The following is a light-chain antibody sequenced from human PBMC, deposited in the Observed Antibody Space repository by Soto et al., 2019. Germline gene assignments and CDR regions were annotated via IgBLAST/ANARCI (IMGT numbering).Light chain of an antibody. CDR2: GAS. J-gene: IGKJ1*01. CDR3: HQYGSAPAWT. V-gene: IGKV3-20*01. CDR1: QSISSSY. Sequence: EIVLTQSPGTLSLSPGERATLSCRASQSISSSYLAWYQQKPGQAPRLLIHGASNRATGIPDRFSGAGSGTDFTLTISRLEPEDFAVYYCHQYGSAPAWTFGQGTKVEIK.